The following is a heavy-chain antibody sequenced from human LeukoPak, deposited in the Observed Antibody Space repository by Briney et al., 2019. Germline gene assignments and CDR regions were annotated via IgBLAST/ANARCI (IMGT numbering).Heavy chain of an antibody. V-gene: IGHV3-48*03. Sequence: YPGRSLRLSCAASGFSFKTYHMNWVRQAPGKGLEWLSGITSGGSVIYYANSVKGRFTISRGDAMNSVLHQMSGLPVDDTAVHYCARKRLADLGDDTSFGGTPFDSWGQGTLVIVSS. CDR3: ARKRLADLGDDTSFGGTPFDS. CDR1: GFSFKTYH. D-gene: IGHD3-16*01. J-gene: IGHJ4*02. CDR2: ITSGGSVI.